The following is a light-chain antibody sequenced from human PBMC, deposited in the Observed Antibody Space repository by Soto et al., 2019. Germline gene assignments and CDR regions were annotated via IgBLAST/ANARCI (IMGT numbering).Light chain of an antibody. J-gene: IGLJ1*01. Sequence: QSVLTQPASVSGSPGQSITISCTGTSSDVGGYNYVSWYQQHSGKAPKLMIYDVSNRPSGVSNRFSGSKSGNTASLTISGLQAEDEADYYCTSYTGSSTHVFGTGTKLTV. CDR1: SSDVGGYNY. V-gene: IGLV2-14*01. CDR3: TSYTGSSTHV. CDR2: DVS.